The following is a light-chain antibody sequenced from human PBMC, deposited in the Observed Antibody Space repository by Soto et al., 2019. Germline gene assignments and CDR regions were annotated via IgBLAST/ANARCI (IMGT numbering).Light chain of an antibody. Sequence: EIVLTQSPATLSLSPGERATLSCRASQSVSSYLAWYQQKPGQAPRLLIYDASNRATGIPARFSRSGSGTYFTFTISSLEPEDFAVYYCQQRSNWPPSITFGQGTRLEIK. V-gene: IGKV3-11*01. CDR1: QSVSSY. CDR2: DAS. J-gene: IGKJ5*01. CDR3: QQRSNWPPSIT.